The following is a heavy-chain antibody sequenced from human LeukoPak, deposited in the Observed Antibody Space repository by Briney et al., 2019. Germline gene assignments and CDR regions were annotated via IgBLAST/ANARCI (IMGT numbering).Heavy chain of an antibody. CDR3: ARDPGVRGRQYYYYGMDV. Sequence: GGSLRLSCAASGFTVSSNYMSWVRQAPGKGLEWVSVIYSDGSTYYAEPVKGRFTISSDNSMNTLYLQMNSLRAEDTAVYYCARDPGVRGRQYYYYGMDVWGQGTTVTVSS. V-gene: IGHV3-66*01. CDR2: IYSDGST. D-gene: IGHD3-16*01. J-gene: IGHJ6*02. CDR1: GFTVSSNY.